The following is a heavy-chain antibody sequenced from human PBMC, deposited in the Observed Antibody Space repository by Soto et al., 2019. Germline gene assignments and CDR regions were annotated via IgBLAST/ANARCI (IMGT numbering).Heavy chain of an antibody. CDR3: ARELQGPYYFDY. CDR1: EYTLTSYT. CDR2: INGGNGNT. J-gene: IGHJ4*02. V-gene: IGHV1-3*01. Sequence: GASVKVSCKASEYTLTSYTMHWVRHAPGQRLEWMGWINGGNGNTKYSQKFQGRVTITRDTSASTAYMDLSSLRSDDTAVYYCARELQGPYYFDYWGQGTLVTVSS. D-gene: IGHD4-4*01.